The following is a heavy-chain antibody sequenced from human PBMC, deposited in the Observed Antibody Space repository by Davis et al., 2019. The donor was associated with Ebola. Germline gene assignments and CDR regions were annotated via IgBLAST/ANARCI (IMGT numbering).Heavy chain of an antibody. D-gene: IGHD6-19*01. J-gene: IGHJ4*02. V-gene: IGHV4-59*12. CDR2: IYYSGST. CDR3: ARTFWSVADYYFDY. CDR1: GGSFSGYY. Sequence: MPSETLSLTCAVYGGSFSGYYWSWIQQPPGKGLEWIGYIYYSGSTNYNPSLKSRVTISVDTSKNQFSLKLSSVTAADTAVYYCARTFWSVADYYFDYWGQGTLVTVSS.